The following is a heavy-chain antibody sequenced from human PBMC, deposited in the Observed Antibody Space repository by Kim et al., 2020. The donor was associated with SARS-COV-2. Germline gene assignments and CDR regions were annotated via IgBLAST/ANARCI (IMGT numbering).Heavy chain of an antibody. Sequence: GGSLRLSCAASGLTFSSYSMNWVRQAPGKGLEWVSSISSSSSYIYYADSVKGRFTISRDNAKNSLYLQMNSLRAEDTAVYYCARSGSWCYYERSLKYYDYCGQGTLVTVSS. CDR2: ISSSSSYI. V-gene: IGHV3-21*01. CDR1: GLTFSSYS. J-gene: IGHJ4*02. CDR3: ARSGSWCYYERSLKYYDY. D-gene: IGHD1-26*01.